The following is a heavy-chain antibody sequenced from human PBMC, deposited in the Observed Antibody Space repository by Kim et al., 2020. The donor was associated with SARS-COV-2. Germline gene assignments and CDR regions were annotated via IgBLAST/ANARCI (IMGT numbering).Heavy chain of an antibody. CDR3: ARDPLYTSSVEDGGI. CDR2: IYYSGST. V-gene: IGHV4-31*03. Sequence: SETLSLTCTVSGGSISSGGYYWSWIRQHPGKGLEWIGYIYYSGSTYYNPSLKSRVTISVDTSKNQFSLKLSSVTAADTAVYYCARDPLYTSSVEDGGIWGQGTLVTVSS. CDR1: GGSISSGGYY. D-gene: IGHD6-6*01. J-gene: IGHJ4*02.